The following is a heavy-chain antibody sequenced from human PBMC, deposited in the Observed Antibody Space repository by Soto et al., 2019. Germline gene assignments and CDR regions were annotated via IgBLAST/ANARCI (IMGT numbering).Heavy chain of an antibody. D-gene: IGHD3-22*01. V-gene: IGHV2-5*02. CDR3: AHRITLRVVRSTYWYFDL. J-gene: IGHJ2*01. Sequence: QITLKESGPTLVKPTQTLTLTCTFSGFSLSTSGVGVGWIRQPPGKALEWLALIYWDDDKRYSPSLKSRLTISKDTSKDQVVLTMTNMDPVDTATYYCAHRITLRVVRSTYWYFDLWGRGTLVTVSS. CDR2: IYWDDDK. CDR1: GFSLSTSGVG.